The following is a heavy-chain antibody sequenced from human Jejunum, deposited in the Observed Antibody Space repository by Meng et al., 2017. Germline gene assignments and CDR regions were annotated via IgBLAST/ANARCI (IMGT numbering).Heavy chain of an antibody. V-gene: IGHV3-23*01. CDR1: GFNFRSYD. Sequence: GESLKISCAASGFNFRSYDMSWVRQAPGKGLEWVSGISGSDRNTFYADPVQGRFIISRDVSRNTLYLQMDSLRADDTAVYYCAKTLGAVGELLYFFDYWGHGTLVTVSS. CDR2: ISGSDRNT. D-gene: IGHD3-10*01. CDR3: AKTLGAVGELLYFFDY. J-gene: IGHJ4*01.